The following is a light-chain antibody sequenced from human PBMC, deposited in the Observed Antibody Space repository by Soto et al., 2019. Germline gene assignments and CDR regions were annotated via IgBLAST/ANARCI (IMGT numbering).Light chain of an antibody. CDR2: DVS. J-gene: IGLJ2*01. V-gene: IGLV2-14*01. CDR1: SSDVGGYNY. Sequence: QSVLTQPASVSGSPGQSITISCTGTSSDVGGYNYVSWYQQHPGKAPKLMIYDVSNRPSGVSNRFSGSKSGNTASLTISGLHAEDEADDYCSSYTSSSTVLFGGGTKLT. CDR3: SSYTSSSTVL.